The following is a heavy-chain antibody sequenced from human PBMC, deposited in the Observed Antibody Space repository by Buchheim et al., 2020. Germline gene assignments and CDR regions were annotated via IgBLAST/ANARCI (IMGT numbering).Heavy chain of an antibody. CDR3: SSSPYYYYGMYV. CDR2: LSSSSSYT. CDR1: GFTFSSYA. V-gene: IGHV3-48*04. J-gene: IGHJ6*02. Sequence: EVQLLESGGGLVQPGGSLRLSCAASGFTFSSYAMSWVRQAPGKGLEWVSYLSSSSSYTKYADSVKGRFIIYSDNAKNSLYQQINSLRAEDTSVYYCSSSPYYYYGMYVWGQGTT.